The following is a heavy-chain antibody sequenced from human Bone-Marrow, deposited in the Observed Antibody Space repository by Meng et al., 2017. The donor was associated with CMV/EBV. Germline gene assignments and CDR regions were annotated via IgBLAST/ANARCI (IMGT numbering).Heavy chain of an antibody. CDR3: VKGRSLFDY. Sequence: SLRLSCAASGFIFSRFAMTWVRQAPGKGLEWVSTIHYHGNDYGDSVKGRFTVSRDDAKNMVYLQMNSLRDEDTAVYYCVKGRSLFDYWGRGTLVTVSS. CDR1: GFIFSRFA. V-gene: IGHV3-23*03. J-gene: IGHJ4*02. CDR2: IHYHGN.